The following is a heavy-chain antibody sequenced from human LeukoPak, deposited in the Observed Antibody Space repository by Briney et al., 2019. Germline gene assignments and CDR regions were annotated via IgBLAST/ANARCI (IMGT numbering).Heavy chain of an antibody. J-gene: IGHJ4*02. V-gene: IGHV3-11*04. CDR1: GFSFIDYY. CDR3: ARVRRAAADALRYFDY. CDR2: VDDSGRII. Sequence: GGSLRLSCAASGFSFIDYYMSWIRQAPGKGLEWVSYVDDSGRIIYYGGAVRGRFTISRDNARNSLFLQMNSLTAEDTAVYFCARVRRAAADALRYFDYWGQGTLVTVSS. D-gene: IGHD6-13*01.